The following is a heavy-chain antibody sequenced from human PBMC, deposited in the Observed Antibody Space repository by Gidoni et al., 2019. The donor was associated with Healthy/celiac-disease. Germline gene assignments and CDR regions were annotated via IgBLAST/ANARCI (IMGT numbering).Heavy chain of an antibody. J-gene: IGHJ4*02. CDR2: ISYDGSNK. Sequence: QVQLVESGGGVVQPGRSLRLSCAASGFPFSSYAMHWVRQAPGTGLEWVAVISYDGSNKYYADSVKGRFTISRDNSKNTLYLQMNSLRAEDTAVYYCARDLGGKGSGFDYWGQGTLVTVSS. V-gene: IGHV3-30-3*01. D-gene: IGHD2-15*01. CDR1: GFPFSSYA. CDR3: ARDLGGKGSGFDY.